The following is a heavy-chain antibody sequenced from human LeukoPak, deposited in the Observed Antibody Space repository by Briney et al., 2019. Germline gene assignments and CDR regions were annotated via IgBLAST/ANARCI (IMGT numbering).Heavy chain of an antibody. J-gene: IGHJ4*02. CDR2: ISDSGGRT. V-gene: IGHV3-23*01. Sequence: GGSMRLSCAAYGFTFSTYAMTWVRQAPGKGLEWVSSISDSGGRTYYADSVKDRFIISRDNSKNALYLQMNSLRAEDTAVYYCAKDEVDYWGQGTLVTVSS. CDR3: AKDEVDY. CDR1: GFTFSTYA.